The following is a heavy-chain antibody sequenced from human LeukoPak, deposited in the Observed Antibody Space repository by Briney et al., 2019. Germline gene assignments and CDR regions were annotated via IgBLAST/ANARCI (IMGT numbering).Heavy chain of an antibody. CDR2: MNPNNGRT. V-gene: IGHV1-8*01. D-gene: IGHD1-7*01. CDR1: GYTFINYD. J-gene: IGHJ6*03. Sequence: ASVKVSXKASGYTFINYDINWVRQATGQGLEWMGWMNPNNGRTGYAQKFQGRVTMTRNSSISTAYMELNTLTSDDTAVYYCARGSWITGTTSYYYHMDVWGKGTTVTVSS. CDR3: ARGSWITGTTSYYYHMDV.